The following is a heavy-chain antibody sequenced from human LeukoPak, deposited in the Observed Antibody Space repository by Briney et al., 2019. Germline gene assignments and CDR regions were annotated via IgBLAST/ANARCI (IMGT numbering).Heavy chain of an antibody. Sequence: GGSLRLSCAVSGFTFSNYVMSWVRQAPGKGLEWVSPISDSGGYTYYADSVKGRFTISRDNSKNTLYLQMNSLRAEDTAVYYCAKDPRYDKDLDYWGQGTLATVSS. J-gene: IGHJ4*02. D-gene: IGHD3-22*01. CDR1: GFTFSNYV. V-gene: IGHV3-23*01. CDR2: ISDSGGYT. CDR3: AKDPRYDKDLDY.